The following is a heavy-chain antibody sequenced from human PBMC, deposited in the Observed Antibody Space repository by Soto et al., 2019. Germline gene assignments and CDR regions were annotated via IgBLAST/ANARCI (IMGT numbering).Heavy chain of an antibody. CDR1: GFTFSSYW. V-gene: IGHV3-74*01. D-gene: IGHD5-12*01. CDR3: ARGLSGYYGFDY. CDR2: IKGDGTNT. Sequence: PGGSLRLSCAASGFTFSSYWMHWVRPVPGKGLVWVSRIKGDGTNTGYADSVKGRFTISRDNVKNTLYLQMNSLRAEDTAVYYCARGLSGYYGFDYWGKGTLVTVSS. J-gene: IGHJ4*02.